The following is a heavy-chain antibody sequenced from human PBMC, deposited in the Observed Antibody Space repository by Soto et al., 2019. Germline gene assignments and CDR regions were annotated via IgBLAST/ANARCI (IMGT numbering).Heavy chain of an antibody. J-gene: IGHJ6*04. Sequence: QVQLVESGGGVVQPGRSLRLSCAASGFTLSNYGIHWVRQTPGKGLEWVAVISFDGRNKYYADSVKGRFTISRDNSKNPLNLQMNSLRLEDIGVYYSVKDGDPRDVWGKGTTVTVSS. CDR2: ISFDGRNK. D-gene: IGHD7-27*01. CDR3: VKDGDPRDV. V-gene: IGHV3-30*18. CDR1: GFTLSNYG.